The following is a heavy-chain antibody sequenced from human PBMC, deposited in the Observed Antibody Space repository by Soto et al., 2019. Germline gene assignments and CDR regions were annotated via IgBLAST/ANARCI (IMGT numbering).Heavy chain of an antibody. Sequence: QVQLVQSGAEVKKPGASVKVSCKASGYTFTSYGISWVRQAPGQGLEWMGWISAYNGNTNYAQKLQGRVTMTTDTSPNTAYMELRSLISDETGVSYWARDPNYGTQPMDVWGQGTTVTVSS. J-gene: IGHJ6*02. CDR3: ARDPNYGTQPMDV. V-gene: IGHV1-18*01. CDR2: ISAYNGNT. CDR1: GYTFTSYG. D-gene: IGHD4-17*01.